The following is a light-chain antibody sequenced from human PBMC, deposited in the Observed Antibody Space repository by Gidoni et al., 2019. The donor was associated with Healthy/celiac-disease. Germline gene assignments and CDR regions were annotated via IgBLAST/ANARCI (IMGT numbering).Light chain of an antibody. CDR1: QVIAED. CDR2: EAT. Sequence: ETKLTQYTAFMSATPGDKANIPCKASQVIAEDMNWYQQKPGEAAIFISQEATTLVPGISPRFSGSAYGTDFTLTINNIESEDAAYYFCLQQDYFPLWTFGQGTKVEIK. CDR3: LQQDYFPLWT. V-gene: IGKV5-2*01. J-gene: IGKJ1*01.